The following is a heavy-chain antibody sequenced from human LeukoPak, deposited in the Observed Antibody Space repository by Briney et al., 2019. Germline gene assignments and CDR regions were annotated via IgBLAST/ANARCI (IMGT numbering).Heavy chain of an antibody. Sequence: SGPTLVNPTQTLTLTCTLSGFSLSTSGVGVGWIRQPPGKALEWLALIYWDDDKRYSPSLKSRLTITKDTSKNQVVLTMTNMDPVDTATYYCAHTTVDTAMEGRVDFDCWGQGTLVTVSS. V-gene: IGHV2-5*02. CDR3: AHTTVDTAMEGRVDFDC. CDR1: GFSLSTSGVG. D-gene: IGHD5-18*01. J-gene: IGHJ4*02. CDR2: IYWDDDK.